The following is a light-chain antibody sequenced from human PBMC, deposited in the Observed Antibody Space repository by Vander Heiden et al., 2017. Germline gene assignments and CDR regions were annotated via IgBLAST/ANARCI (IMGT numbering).Light chain of an antibody. CDR2: GAS. CDR1: QSITNY. Sequence: DIQMTQPPSSLSASVGDRVTITCRASQSITNYLNWYQQKPGKAPKLLIYGASSLQSGVPSRFSGSGSGTDFTLTISTLQPEDYATYHCQQSYRTPWTFGQGTKVEIK. J-gene: IGKJ1*01. CDR3: QQSYRTPWT. V-gene: IGKV1-39*01.